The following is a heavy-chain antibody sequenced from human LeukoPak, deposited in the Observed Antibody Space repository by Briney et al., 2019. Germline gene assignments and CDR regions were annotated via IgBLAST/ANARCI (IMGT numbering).Heavy chain of an antibody. CDR3: ASSEVLWFGELSAF. CDR2: IYSGGST. J-gene: IGHJ4*02. CDR1: GFTVSSNY. V-gene: IGHV3-66*01. D-gene: IGHD3-10*01. Sequence: SGGSLRLSCAASGFTVSSNYMSWVRQAPGKGLEWVSVIYSGGSTYYADSVKGRFTISRDNSKNTLYLQMNSLRAEDTAVYYCASSEVLWFGELSAFWGQGTLVTVSS.